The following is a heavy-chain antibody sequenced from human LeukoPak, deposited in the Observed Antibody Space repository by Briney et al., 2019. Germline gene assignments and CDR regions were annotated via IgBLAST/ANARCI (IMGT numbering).Heavy chain of an antibody. D-gene: IGHD5-12*01. CDR1: GLTFSDYY. Sequence: GGSLRLSCAASGLTFSDYYMSWIRQAPGKGLEWVSYISGSGSTIYYADSVKGRFTISRDNAKNSLYLQMNSLRAEDTAVYYCAGASAMYSDYDSPDYWGQGTLVTVSS. CDR3: AGASAMYSDYDSPDY. J-gene: IGHJ4*02. V-gene: IGHV3-11*01. CDR2: ISGSGSTI.